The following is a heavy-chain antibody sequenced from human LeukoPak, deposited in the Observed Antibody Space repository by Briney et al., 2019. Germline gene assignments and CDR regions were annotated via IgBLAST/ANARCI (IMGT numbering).Heavy chain of an antibody. CDR2: IFYSGKT. D-gene: IGHD2-2*03. CDR3: ARLWIVATWFDA. J-gene: IGHJ5*02. V-gene: IGHV4-39*02. CDR1: NGSMTSDSYY. Sequence: PSETLSLTCTVSNGSMTSDSYYWAWVRQPPGKGLEWIGTIFYSGKTYYSASLKSRVTVSLDTSKKNFSMRLSSVTAADTAVSYCARLWIVATWFDARGEGALVTVSS.